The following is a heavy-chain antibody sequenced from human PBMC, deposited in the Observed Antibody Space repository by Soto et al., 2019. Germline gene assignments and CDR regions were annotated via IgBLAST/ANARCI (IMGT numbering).Heavy chain of an antibody. CDR1: GYSFTSYW. CDR3: ASPQAYCGGDCLI. V-gene: IGHV5-51*01. CDR2: IYPGDSDT. Sequence: PGESLKISCKGSGYSFTSYWIAWVRQVPGKGLEWMGIIYPGDSDTRYSPSFQGQVTISADKSISTAYLQWSSLKASDTAMYYCASPQAYCGGDCLIWGQGTLVTVSS. D-gene: IGHD2-21*02. J-gene: IGHJ4*02.